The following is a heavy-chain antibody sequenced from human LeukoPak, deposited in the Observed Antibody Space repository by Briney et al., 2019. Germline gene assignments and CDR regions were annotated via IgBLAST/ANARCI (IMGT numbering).Heavy chain of an antibody. J-gene: IGHJ5*02. CDR3: ARPSYYDSSRGNWFDP. Sequence: PSETLSLTCTVSGGSISSYYWSWIRQPPGKGLEWIGYIYYSGSTNYNPSLKSRVTISVDTSKNQFSLKLSSVTAADTAVYYCARPSYYDSSRGNWFDPWGQGTLVTVSS. CDR1: GGSISSYY. V-gene: IGHV4-59*08. CDR2: IYYSGST. D-gene: IGHD3-22*01.